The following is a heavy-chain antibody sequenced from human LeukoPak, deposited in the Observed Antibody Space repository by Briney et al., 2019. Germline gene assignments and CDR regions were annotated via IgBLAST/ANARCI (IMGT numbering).Heavy chain of an antibody. CDR3: AKDLGDSGPTPDSDY. J-gene: IGHJ4*02. Sequence: PGGSLRLSCTASGFTFSDYYMSWIRQAPGKGLEWVAFIRYDGRNKYYADSVKGRFTISRDNSKNTLYLQMNSLRAEDTSMYYCAKDLGDSGPTPDSDYWGQGTLVTVSS. CDR1: GFTFSDYY. D-gene: IGHD1-26*01. V-gene: IGHV3-30*02. CDR2: IRYDGRNK.